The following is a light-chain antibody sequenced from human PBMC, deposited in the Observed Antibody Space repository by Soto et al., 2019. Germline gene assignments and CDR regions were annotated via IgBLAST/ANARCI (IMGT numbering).Light chain of an antibody. V-gene: IGLV2-14*01. J-gene: IGLJ1*01. CDR1: SSDVGGHNS. CDR3: SSFTSSVTYV. CDR2: DVS. Sequence: QSVLTQPASVSGSPGQSITISCTGTSSDVGGHNSVSWYRQDPGKAPKLMIYDVSNRPSGVSDRFSGSKSGNTASLTISGLQIEEEADYYFSSFTSSVTYVFGLGPKVTVL.